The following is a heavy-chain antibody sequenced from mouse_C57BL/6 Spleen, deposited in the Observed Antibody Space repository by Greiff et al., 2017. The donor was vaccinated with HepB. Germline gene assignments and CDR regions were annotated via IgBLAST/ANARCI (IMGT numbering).Heavy chain of an antibody. CDR3: ARYGAGTVGGGFDY. CDR1: GYTFTSYW. Sequence: QVQLQQPGAELVMPGASVKLSCKASGYTFTSYWMHWVKQRPGQGLEWIGEIDPSDSYTNYNQKFKGKSTLTVDKSSSTAYMQLSSLTSEDSAVYYWARYGAGTVGGGFDYWGQGTTLTVSS. J-gene: IGHJ2*01. CDR2: IDPSDSYT. V-gene: IGHV1-69*01. D-gene: IGHD4-1*01.